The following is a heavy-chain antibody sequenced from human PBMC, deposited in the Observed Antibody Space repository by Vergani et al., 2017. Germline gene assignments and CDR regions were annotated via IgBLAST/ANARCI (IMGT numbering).Heavy chain of an antibody. D-gene: IGHD6-19*01. CDR2: ISGQNFRT. Sequence: EVQLLESGGGSAQPGESLRLSCVASGFTFTAHGLNWVRQAPGKGLEWVSGISGQNFRTHYADSVKGRFTISRDDSKNTLYLQMNSLKTEDTAVYYCVTSSGWYNPFDYWGQGTLVTVSS. V-gene: IGHV3-23*01. CDR1: GFTFTAHG. J-gene: IGHJ4*02. CDR3: VTSSGWYNPFDY.